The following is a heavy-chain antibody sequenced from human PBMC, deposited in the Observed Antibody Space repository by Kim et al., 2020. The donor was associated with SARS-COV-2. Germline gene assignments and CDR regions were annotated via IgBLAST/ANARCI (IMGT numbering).Heavy chain of an antibody. CDR1: GGSFSGYY. V-gene: IGHV4-34*01. CDR3: ARGDTTRTFDY. CDR2: INHSGST. J-gene: IGHJ4*02. Sequence: SETLSLTCAVYGGSFSGYYWSWIRQPPGKGLEWIGEINHSGSTNYNPSLKSRVTISVDTSKNQFSLKLSSVTAADTAVYYCARGDTTRTFDYWGQGTLVTVSS. D-gene: IGHD1-26*01.